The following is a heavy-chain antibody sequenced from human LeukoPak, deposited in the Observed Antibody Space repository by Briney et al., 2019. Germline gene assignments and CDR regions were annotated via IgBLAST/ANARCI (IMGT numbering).Heavy chain of an antibody. J-gene: IGHJ4*02. CDR2: ISSNGGST. D-gene: IGHD5-12*01. V-gene: IGHV3-64D*06. CDR1: GFTFSSYA. Sequence: GGYLRCYCSASGFTFSSYAMHWVRQAPGKGLEYVLAISSNGGSTYYADSVKGRFTISRDNYKNTLYLQMSSLRAEDTAVYYCVKGLDIVATITRTNDYWGQGTLVTVSS. CDR3: VKGLDIVATITRTNDY.